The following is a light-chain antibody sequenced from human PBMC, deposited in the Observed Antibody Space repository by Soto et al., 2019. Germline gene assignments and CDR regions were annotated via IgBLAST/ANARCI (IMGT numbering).Light chain of an antibody. CDR1: SSDIGSYNY. V-gene: IGLV2-14*01. J-gene: IGLJ1*01. CDR2: DVS. CDR3: NSYTGSSSRYV. Sequence: QSALTQPASVSGSPGQSITISCTGTSSDIGSYNYVSWYQQYPGKAPKLMIYDVSNRPSGVSNRFSGSKSGNTASLTISGLRAEDEADYYCNSYTGSSSRYVFGTGTKLTVL.